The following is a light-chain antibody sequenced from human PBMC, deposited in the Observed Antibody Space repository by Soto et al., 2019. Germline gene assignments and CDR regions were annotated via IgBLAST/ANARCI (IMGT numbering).Light chain of an antibody. J-gene: IGKJ1*01. CDR3: MQGTHWPPT. Sequence: DVVMTQSPLSLPVTLGQPASISCRSSQSLLFSDGNTYLNWFLQRPGQSPRRLIFHVSNRDSGIPDRFSGSGSGTDFILKISRVEAEDVGVYYCMQGTHWPPTFGQGTRVEIK. V-gene: IGKV2-30*01. CDR2: HVS. CDR1: QSLLFSDGNTY.